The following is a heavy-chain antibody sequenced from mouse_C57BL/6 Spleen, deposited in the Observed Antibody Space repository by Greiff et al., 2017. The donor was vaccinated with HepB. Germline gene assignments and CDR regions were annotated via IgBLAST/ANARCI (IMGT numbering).Heavy chain of an antibody. D-gene: IGHD2-3*01. CDR1: GYSITSGYY. Sequence: EVKLMESGPGLVKPSQSLSLTCSVTGYSITSGYYWNWIRQFPGNKLEWMGYISYDGSNNYNPSLKNRISITRDTSKNQFFLTLNSVTTEDTATYYCARGSYDYWYFDVWGTGTTVTVSS. CDR3: ARGSYDYWYFDV. J-gene: IGHJ1*03. V-gene: IGHV3-6*01. CDR2: ISYDGSN.